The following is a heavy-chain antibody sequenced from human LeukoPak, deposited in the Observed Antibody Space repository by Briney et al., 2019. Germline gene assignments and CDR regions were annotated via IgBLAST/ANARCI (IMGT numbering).Heavy chain of an antibody. CDR1: GFTFSSYS. CDR2: ISSSSSYI. D-gene: IGHD4-23*01. Sequence: KSGGSLRLSCAASGFTFSSYSMNWVRQAPGKGLEWVSSISSSSSYIYYADSVKGRFTISRDNARNSLYLQMNSLRAEDTALYYCARDGDTVLTRGYYYYMDVWGKGTTVTVSS. J-gene: IGHJ6*03. V-gene: IGHV3-21*01. CDR3: ARDGDTVLTRGYYYYMDV.